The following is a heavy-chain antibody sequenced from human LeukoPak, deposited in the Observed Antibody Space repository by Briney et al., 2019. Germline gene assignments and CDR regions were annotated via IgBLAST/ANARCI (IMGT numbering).Heavy chain of an antibody. D-gene: IGHD3-10*01. CDR3: ARDCYYGSGSYCF. Sequence: SETLSLTCVGDGGSLRDHFWSWIRQPPGKTLEWVGEVNYWGNTNYSPSLKSRVTISIDTSKKQVPLRLDSVTAADTAVYYCARDCYYGSGSYCFWGQGTLVSVSS. CDR2: VNYWGNT. J-gene: IGHJ4*02. CDR1: GGSLRDHF. V-gene: IGHV4-34*01.